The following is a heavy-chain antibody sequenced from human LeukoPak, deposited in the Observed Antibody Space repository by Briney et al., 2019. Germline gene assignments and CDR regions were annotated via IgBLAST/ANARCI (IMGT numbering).Heavy chain of an antibody. V-gene: IGHV4-34*01. J-gene: IGHJ4*02. CDR1: GGSFSGYY. CDR2: INHSGST. Sequence: PSETLSLTRAVYGGSFSGYYWSWIRQPPGKGLEWIGEINHSGSTNYSPSLKSRVTISVDTSKNQFSLKLSSVTAADTAVYYCARSERSGIYFDYWGQGTLVTVSS. D-gene: IGHD6-13*01. CDR3: ARSERSGIYFDY.